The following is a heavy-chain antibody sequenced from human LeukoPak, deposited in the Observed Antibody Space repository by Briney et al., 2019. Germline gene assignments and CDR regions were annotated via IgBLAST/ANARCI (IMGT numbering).Heavy chain of an antibody. Sequence: GGSLRLSCAASGFTFSSYAMHWVRQAPGKGLEWVAVTSYDGSNKYYADSVKGRFTISRDNSKNTLYLQMNSLRAEDTAVYYCARGGPSVVPAATRFDPWGQGTLVTVSS. V-gene: IGHV3-30-3*01. D-gene: IGHD2-2*01. CDR1: GFTFSSYA. J-gene: IGHJ5*02. CDR3: ARGGPSVVPAATRFDP. CDR2: TSYDGSNK.